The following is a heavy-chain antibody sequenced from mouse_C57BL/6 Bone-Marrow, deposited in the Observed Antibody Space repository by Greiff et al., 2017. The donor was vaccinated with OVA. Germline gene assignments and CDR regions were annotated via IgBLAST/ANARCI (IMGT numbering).Heavy chain of an antibody. Sequence: VQVVESGAELVRPGTSVKVSCKASGYAFTNYLIEWVKQRPGQGLEWIGVINPGSGGTNYNEKFKGKATLTADKSSSTAYMQLSSLTSEDSAVYFCARSRGPYYYAMDYWGQGTSVTVSS. J-gene: IGHJ4*01. CDR2: INPGSGGT. V-gene: IGHV1-54*01. CDR3: ARSRGPYYYAMDY. CDR1: GYAFTNYL.